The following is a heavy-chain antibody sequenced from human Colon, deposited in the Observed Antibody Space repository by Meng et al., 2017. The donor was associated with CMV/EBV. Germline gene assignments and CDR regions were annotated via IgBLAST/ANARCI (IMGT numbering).Heavy chain of an antibody. V-gene: IGHV3-21*01. D-gene: IGHD6-19*01. J-gene: IGHJ4*02. CDR1: GFTFSSYG. Sequence: GGPLRLSCAASGFTFSSYGMNWVRQAPGKGLEWVSSITTASLYTYYADSVRGRFTISRDNANSSVYLHMTTRRAEDTTVYYCARAGLRAVEATRSDYWGQGTLVTVSS. CDR3: ARAGLRAVEATRSDY. CDR2: ITTASLYT.